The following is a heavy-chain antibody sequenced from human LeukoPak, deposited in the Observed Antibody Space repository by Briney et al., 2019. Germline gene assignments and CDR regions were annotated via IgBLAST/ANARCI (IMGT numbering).Heavy chain of an antibody. Sequence: SETLSLTCAVYGGSFSGYYWSWIRQPPGEGLEWIGEINHSGSTNYNPSLKSRVTISVDTSKNQFSLKLSSVTAADTAVYYCAPHPDYGENQWGQGTLVTVSS. V-gene: IGHV4-34*01. D-gene: IGHD4-17*01. CDR3: APHPDYGENQ. J-gene: IGHJ4*02. CDR1: GGSFSGYY. CDR2: INHSGST.